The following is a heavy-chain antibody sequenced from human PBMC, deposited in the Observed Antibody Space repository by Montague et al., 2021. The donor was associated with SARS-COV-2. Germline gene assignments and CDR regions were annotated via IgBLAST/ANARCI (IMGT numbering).Heavy chain of an antibody. J-gene: IGHJ5*02. Sequence: SETLSLTCDVSGDSIRSATHYWAWIRQPPGRGLEWIGNIYYSGSTMYNPSLKSRVTMPVDTSKNQFSLHLNLVTAADTAVYDCARRLTGLEPPFDPWGQGPLVIVSS. CDR2: IYYSGST. CDR3: ARRLTGLEPPFDP. CDR1: GDSIRSATHY. V-gene: IGHV4-39*01. D-gene: IGHD1-1*01.